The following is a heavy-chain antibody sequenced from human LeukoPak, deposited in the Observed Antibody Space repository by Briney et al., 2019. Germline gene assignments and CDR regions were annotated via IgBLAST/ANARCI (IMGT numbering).Heavy chain of an antibody. J-gene: IGHJ4*02. CDR1: GFTFSSYS. Sequence: GGSLRLSCAASGFTFSSYSMNWVRQAPGKGLEWVSYIGTSSSTIYYADSVKGRFTISRDNAENSLYLQMNRLRDEDTAVYYCARHDYGGNSGDYWGQGPLVTVSS. D-gene: IGHD4-23*01. V-gene: IGHV3-48*02. CDR3: ARHDYGGNSGDY. CDR2: IGTSSSTI.